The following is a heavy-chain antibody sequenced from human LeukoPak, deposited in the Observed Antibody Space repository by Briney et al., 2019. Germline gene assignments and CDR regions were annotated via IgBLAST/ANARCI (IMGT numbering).Heavy chain of an antibody. D-gene: IGHD3/OR15-3a*01. J-gene: IGHJ4*02. V-gene: IGHV1-46*01. Sequence: ASVTVSCKASGYTFSDYYIHWVRQAPGQGLEWMGKINPSGDSTNYAQKFQGRVTMTTDTSTSTVYMELSSLRSEDTAVYYCARTLSDSGLSYWGQGTLVTVSS. CDR2: INPSGDST. CDR3: ARTLSDSGLSY. CDR1: GYTFSDYY.